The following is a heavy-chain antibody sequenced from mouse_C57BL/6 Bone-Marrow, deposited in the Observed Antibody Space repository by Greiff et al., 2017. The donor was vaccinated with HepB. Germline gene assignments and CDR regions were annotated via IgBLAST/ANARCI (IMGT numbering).Heavy chain of an antibody. V-gene: IGHV10-1*01. D-gene: IGHD2-10*02. CDR2: IRSKSNNYAT. J-gene: IGHJ4*01. CDR3: VRSPSRGDYAMDY. Sequence: GGGLVQPKGSLKLSCAASGFSFNTYAMNWVRQAPGKGLEWVARIRSKSNNYATYYADSVKDRFTISRDDSESMLYLQMNNLKTEDTAMYYCVRSPSRGDYAMDYWGQGTSVTVSS. CDR1: GFSFNTYA.